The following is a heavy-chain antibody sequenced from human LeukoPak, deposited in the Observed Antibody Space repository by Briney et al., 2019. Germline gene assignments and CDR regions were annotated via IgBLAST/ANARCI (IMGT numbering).Heavy chain of an antibody. J-gene: IGHJ3*02. Sequence: GGSLRLSCAASGFTFSGYWMSWVRQAPGKGLEWVANIKQDASEIYYVDSVKGRFTISRDNAKNSLYLQMNSLRAEDTAVYYCARRRGSPDAFDIWGQGTMVTVSS. CDR2: IKQDASEI. CDR3: ARRRGSPDAFDI. V-gene: IGHV3-7*01. D-gene: IGHD2-15*01. CDR1: GFTFSGYW.